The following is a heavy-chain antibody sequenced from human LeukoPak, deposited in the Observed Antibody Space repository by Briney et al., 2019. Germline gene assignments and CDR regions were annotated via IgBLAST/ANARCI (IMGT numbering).Heavy chain of an antibody. CDR3: AKEVATISFFDH. Sequence: AGPSLRLSCTASGFTFSNYGIQWVRQAPGKGLEWVAVISYDGSNKYYADSGKGRFTISRDNSKNTVYLQMNSLRAEDTAVYYCAKEVATISFFDHWGQGTLVTVSS. J-gene: IGHJ4*02. V-gene: IGHV3-30*18. CDR1: GFTFSNYG. D-gene: IGHD5-24*01. CDR2: ISYDGSNK.